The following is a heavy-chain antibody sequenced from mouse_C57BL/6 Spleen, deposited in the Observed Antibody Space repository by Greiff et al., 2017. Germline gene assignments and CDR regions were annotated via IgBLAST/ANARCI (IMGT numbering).Heavy chain of an antibody. CDR3: ARTYDYDDYYYAMDY. CDR1: GFTFSDYG. D-gene: IGHD2-4*01. Sequence: EVQLVESGGGLVKPGGSLKLSCAASGFTFSDYGMHWVRQAPEKGLEWVAYISSGSSTIYYADTVKGRFTISRDNAKNTLFLQMTSLRSEDTAMYYCARTYDYDDYYYAMDYWGQGTSVTVSS. J-gene: IGHJ4*01. V-gene: IGHV5-17*01. CDR2: ISSGSSTI.